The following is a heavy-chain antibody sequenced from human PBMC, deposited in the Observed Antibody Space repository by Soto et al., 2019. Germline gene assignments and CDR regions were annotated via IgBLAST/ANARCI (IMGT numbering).Heavy chain of an antibody. Sequence: SETLSLTCAVYGGSFSGYYWSWIRQPPGKGLEWIGEIKHSGSTNYNPSLKCRFTISVDTSKSQFSLKLSSVTAADTAVYYCARGGSCDAFDIWGQGTMVTVSS. CDR2: IKHSGST. D-gene: IGHD1-26*01. CDR1: GGSFSGYY. V-gene: IGHV4-34*01. CDR3: ARGGSCDAFDI. J-gene: IGHJ3*02.